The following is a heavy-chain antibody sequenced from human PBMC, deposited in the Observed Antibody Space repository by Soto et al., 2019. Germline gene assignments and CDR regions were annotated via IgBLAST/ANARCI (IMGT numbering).Heavy chain of an antibody. D-gene: IGHD3-9*01. Sequence: AGGSLRLSCAASGFTFSSYGMHWVRQAPGKGLEWVAVIWYDGSNKYYADSVKGRFTISRDNSKNTLYLQMNSLRAEDTAVYYCAKATSYYDILTGYWRVNWFDPWGQGTLVTVSS. CDR3: AKATSYYDILTGYWRVNWFDP. CDR1: GFTFSSYG. J-gene: IGHJ5*02. CDR2: IWYDGSNK. V-gene: IGHV3-33*06.